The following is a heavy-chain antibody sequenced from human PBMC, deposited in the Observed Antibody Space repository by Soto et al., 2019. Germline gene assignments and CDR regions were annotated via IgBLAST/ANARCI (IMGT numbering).Heavy chain of an antibody. CDR2: ISSSSSYI. Sequence: PGGSLRLSCAASGFTFSSYSMNWVRQAPGKGLEWVSSISSSSSYIYYADSVKGRFTISRDNAKNSLYPQMNSLRAEDTAVYYCAREASTPPEHSALDYWGQGTLVTVSS. V-gene: IGHV3-21*01. CDR1: GFTFSSYS. CDR3: AREASTPPEHSALDY. D-gene: IGHD2-15*01. J-gene: IGHJ4*02.